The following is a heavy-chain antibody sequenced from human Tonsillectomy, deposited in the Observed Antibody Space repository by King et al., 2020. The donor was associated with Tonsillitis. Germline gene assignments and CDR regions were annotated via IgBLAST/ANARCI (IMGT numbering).Heavy chain of an antibody. V-gene: IGHV3-30-3*01. Sequence: VQLVESGGGVVQPGRSLRLSCAASGFTFSIYALHWVRQAPGNGLEWVAVISFDGNNKYYADSVKGRFTIARDNSKNTLYLQMNSLRAEDTAVYFCARREGALDYYYYGMDVWGQGTTVTVSS. CDR1: GFTFSIYA. D-gene: IGHD4/OR15-4a*01. CDR3: ARREGALDYYYYGMDV. J-gene: IGHJ6*02. CDR2: ISFDGNNK.